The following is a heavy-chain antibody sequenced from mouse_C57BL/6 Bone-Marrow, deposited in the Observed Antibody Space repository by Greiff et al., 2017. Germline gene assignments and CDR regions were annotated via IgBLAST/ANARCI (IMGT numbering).Heavy chain of an antibody. CDR2: IWSGGST. CDR3: ARSPGGRRRKIFAY. Sequence: QVQLQQSGPGLVQPSQSLSITCTVSGFSLTSYGVHWVRQSPGKGLEWLGVIWSGGSTDYNEAFIYRMSISTDNSKSQVIFKMNSLQADDTAIYYCARSPGGRRRKIFAYWGQGTLVTVSA. D-gene: IGHD2-12*01. V-gene: IGHV2-2*01. J-gene: IGHJ3*01. CDR1: GFSLTSYG.